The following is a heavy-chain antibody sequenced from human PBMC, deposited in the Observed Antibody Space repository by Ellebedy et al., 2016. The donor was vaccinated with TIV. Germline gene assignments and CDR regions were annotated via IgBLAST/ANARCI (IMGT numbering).Heavy chain of an antibody. V-gene: IGHV3-7*01. CDR1: GFTFSSYW. CDR2: IKQDGGET. CDR3: ARDQWLGRAYYFDS. D-gene: IGHD6-19*01. Sequence: GESLKISCAASGFTFSSYWMSWVRQAPGKGLEWVANIKQDGGETYYVDSLRGRFTISRDNAKSSLYLQMNSLTDEDTAVYYCARDQWLGRAYYFDSWGQGTLVTVSS. J-gene: IGHJ4*02.